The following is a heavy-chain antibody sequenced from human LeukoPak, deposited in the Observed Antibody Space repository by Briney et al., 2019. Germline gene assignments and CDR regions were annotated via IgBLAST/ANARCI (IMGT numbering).Heavy chain of an antibody. Sequence: GGSMTLSCAPSGFTFSIYAMSWVRHSPGKGLVWVSYIRSRGSPIYYAGSVNGRFTISRENAKHSLYLQMNSPRAEDTAVYYCARGYYDFWGGSGQPNWFDPWGQGTLVTVSS. D-gene: IGHD3-3*01. V-gene: IGHV3-48*03. CDR1: GFTFSIYA. J-gene: IGHJ5*02. CDR2: IRSRGSPI. CDR3: ARGYYDFWGGSGQPNWFDP.